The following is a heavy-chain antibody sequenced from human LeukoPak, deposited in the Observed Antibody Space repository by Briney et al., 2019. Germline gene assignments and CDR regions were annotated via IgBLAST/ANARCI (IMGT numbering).Heavy chain of an antibody. CDR3: ARDRGLYYDSSGYYLDY. CDR1: GGSISSYY. J-gene: IGHJ4*02. V-gene: IGHV4-59*01. CDR2: IYYSGST. D-gene: IGHD3-22*01. Sequence: SETLSLTCTVSGGSISSYYWSWIRQPPGKGLEWIGYIYYSGSTNYNPSLKSRVTISVDTSKNQFSLKLSSVTAADTAVYYRARDRGLYYDSSGYYLDYWGQGTLVTVSS.